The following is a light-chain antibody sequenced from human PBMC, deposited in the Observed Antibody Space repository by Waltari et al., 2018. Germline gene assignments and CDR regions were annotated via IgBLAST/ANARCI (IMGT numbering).Light chain of an antibody. CDR1: QTISSW. CDR3: QQYRTYLWA. CDR2: AAS. V-gene: IGKV1-5*03. Sequence: DIYMTQSPSTLSASVGDRVTIPCRASQTISSWLAWYQQKPGEAPKLLTYAASRLESGVPSRFSGSGFGTEFTLTISSLQPEDFATYFCQQYRTYLWAFGQGTKVEV. J-gene: IGKJ1*01.